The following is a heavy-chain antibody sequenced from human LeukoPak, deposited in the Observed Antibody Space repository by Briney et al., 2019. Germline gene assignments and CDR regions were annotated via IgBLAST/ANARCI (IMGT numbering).Heavy chain of an antibody. D-gene: IGHD3-10*01. CDR3: ARMRYYGSGSAPYDPFDI. CDR2: INPNSGGT. J-gene: IGHJ3*02. Sequence: ASVKVSCKASGYTFTDNYMNWVRQAPGQGLEWMGWINPNSGGTNYAQKFQGRVTMTRDRSISTAYMELTRLRSDDTAVYYCARMRYYGSGSAPYDPFDIWGQGTMVTVSS. V-gene: IGHV1-2*02. CDR1: GYTFTDNY.